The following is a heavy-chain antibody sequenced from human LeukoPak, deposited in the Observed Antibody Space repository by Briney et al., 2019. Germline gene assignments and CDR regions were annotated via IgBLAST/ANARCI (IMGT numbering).Heavy chain of an antibody. D-gene: IGHD6-13*01. CDR1: GFTFSSYE. CDR2: ISSSGSTI. J-gene: IGHJ3*02. CDR3: ARGAYSSSGTGRAFDI. Sequence: PGGSLRLSCAASGFTFSSYEMNWVRQAPGKGLEWVSYISSSGSTIYYADSVKGRFTISRDNAKSSLYLQMNSLRAEDTAVYYCARGAYSSSGTGRAFDIWGQGTMVTVSS. V-gene: IGHV3-48*03.